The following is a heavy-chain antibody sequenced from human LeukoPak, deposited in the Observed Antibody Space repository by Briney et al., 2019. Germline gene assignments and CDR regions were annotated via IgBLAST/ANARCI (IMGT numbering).Heavy chain of an antibody. CDR1: GYTFTSYA. D-gene: IGHD3-10*01. Sequence: ASVKVSCKASGYTFTSYAMNWVRQSPGQGLEWMGWINTNTGNPTYAQGFTGRFVFSLDTSVSKAYLQISSLKAEDTAVYYCARDEVVLLWFGELAVDRRFDPWGQGTLVTVSS. V-gene: IGHV7-4-1*02. CDR3: ARDEVVLLWFGELAVDRRFDP. J-gene: IGHJ5*02. CDR2: INTNTGNP.